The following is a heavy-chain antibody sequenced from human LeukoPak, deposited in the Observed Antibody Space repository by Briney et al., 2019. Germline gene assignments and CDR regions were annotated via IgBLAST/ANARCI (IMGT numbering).Heavy chain of an antibody. CDR2: IIPIFGTA. CDR1: GGTFSSYA. CDR3: ARGSRRYYDILTGFYYFDY. V-gene: IGHV1-69*13. Sequence: ASVTVSFKASGGTFSSYAISWVRQAPGQGLEWMGGIIPIFGTANYAQKFQGRVTITADESTSTAYMELSSLRSEDTAVYYCARGSRRYYDILTGFYYFDYWGQGTLVTVSS. D-gene: IGHD3-9*01. J-gene: IGHJ4*02.